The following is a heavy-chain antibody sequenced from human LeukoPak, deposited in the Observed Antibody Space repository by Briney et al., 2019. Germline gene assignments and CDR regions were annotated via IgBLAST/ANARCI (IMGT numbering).Heavy chain of an antibody. Sequence: GGSLRLSCAASGFTFSSYAMHWVRQAPGKGLEWVAFIHYDGSNNYYADSVKGRFTISRDNSKNTLYLRMNTLRADDTAVYYCAKDHGSSDWYYFDYWGQGTLVTVSS. V-gene: IGHV3-30*02. CDR1: GFTFSSYA. CDR3: AKDHGSSDWYYFDY. J-gene: IGHJ4*02. CDR2: IHYDGSNN. D-gene: IGHD6-13*01.